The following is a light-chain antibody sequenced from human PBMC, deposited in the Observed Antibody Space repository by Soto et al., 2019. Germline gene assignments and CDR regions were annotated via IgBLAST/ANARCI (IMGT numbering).Light chain of an antibody. J-gene: IGKJ1*01. V-gene: IGKV1-17*03. Sequence: DIQMTQSPSAISASVGDIFTVTFLAIQGISNSLAWFQQKPGKVTKRLIYAASSLQSGVPSRFSGSGSGTEFTLTISSLQPEDFATYYCLQHNSYPRTFGQGTKVDI. CDR1: QGISNS. CDR2: AAS. CDR3: LQHNSYPRT.